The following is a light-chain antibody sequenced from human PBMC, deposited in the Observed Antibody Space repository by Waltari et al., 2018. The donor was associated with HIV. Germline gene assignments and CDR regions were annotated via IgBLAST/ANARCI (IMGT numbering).Light chain of an antibody. CDR2: WAS. CDR1: QSLLYSPNNKNF. CDR3: QQYFSTPWT. V-gene: IGKV4-1*01. Sequence: DIVMTQTPDSLIVSPGERASINCRSNQSLLYSPNNKNFLVWYQQKPGQPPKLLIYWASSRESGGPARFSGSGSGTNFTLTISSLQPEDVATYFCQQYFSTPWTFGQGTKV. J-gene: IGKJ1*01.